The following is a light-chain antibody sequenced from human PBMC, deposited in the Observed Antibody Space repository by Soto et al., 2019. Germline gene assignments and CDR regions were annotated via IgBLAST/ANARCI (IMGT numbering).Light chain of an antibody. CDR1: QSVSSN. CDR3: QQYNNWPPLT. J-gene: IGKJ4*01. V-gene: IGKV3D-15*01. CDR2: GAS. Sequence: EIVMTQSPATLSVSPGERATLYCRASQSVSSNLAWYHQKPGQPARLLIYGASTRATGIPARFSGSGSGTEFTLTISSLQSEDFAVYYCQQYNNWPPLTFGGGTKVEIK.